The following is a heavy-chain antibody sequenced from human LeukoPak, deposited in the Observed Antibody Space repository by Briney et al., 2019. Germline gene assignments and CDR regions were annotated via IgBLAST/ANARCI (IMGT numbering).Heavy chain of an antibody. J-gene: IGHJ4*02. CDR2: INRGGSRT. CDR3: ARGRPHGNDY. D-gene: IGHD4-23*01. V-gene: IGHV3-74*01. Sequence: GGSLRLSCAASGFTFSNHWMHWVRQAPGKGLMWVSRINRGGSRTDYADSVKGRFIISRDDAKNTLYLQMNSLRVEDTAVYYCARGRPHGNDYWGQGTLVTVSS. CDR1: GFTFSNHW.